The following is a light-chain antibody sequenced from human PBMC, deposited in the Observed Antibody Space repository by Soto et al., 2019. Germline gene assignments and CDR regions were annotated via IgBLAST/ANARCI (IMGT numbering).Light chain of an antibody. J-gene: IGKJ3*01. CDR2: GAS. CDR3: QQYGGSPLFT. CDR1: QSVSSNY. V-gene: IGKV3-20*01. Sequence: EIVLTQSPGTLSLSPGERATLSCRASQSVSSNYLAWYQQKPGQAPRLLIYGASSRATGIPDRFSGSGSETDFTLTISRLEPEDFAVYYCQQYGGSPLFTFGPGTKVDIK.